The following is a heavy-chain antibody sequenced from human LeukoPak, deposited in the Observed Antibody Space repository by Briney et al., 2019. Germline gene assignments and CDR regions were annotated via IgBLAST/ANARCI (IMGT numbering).Heavy chain of an antibody. J-gene: IGHJ6*02. D-gene: IGHD3-22*01. Sequence: GGSLRLSCAASGFTFSSYAMSWVRQAPGKGLEWVSAISGSGGSTYYADSVKGRFTISRDNSKNTLYLQMNSLRAEDTAVYYYAKGTPSSGYSYGMDVWGQGTTVTVSS. CDR2: ISGSGGST. V-gene: IGHV3-23*01. CDR1: GFTFSSYA. CDR3: AKGTPSSGYSYGMDV.